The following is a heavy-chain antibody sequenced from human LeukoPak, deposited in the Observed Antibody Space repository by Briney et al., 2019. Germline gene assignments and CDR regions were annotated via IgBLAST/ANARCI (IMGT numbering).Heavy chain of an antibody. CDR3: ARHVTVHYSSFDY. CDR1: GGSINGYF. Sequence: SETLPLTCTVSGGSINGYFWSWIRQPPGKGLEWIGYIYYSGSTNYNPSLKSRVTISLDTSKKQFSLNLTSVTAADTAVYYCARHVTVHYSSFDYWGQGTLVTVSS. CDR2: IYYSGST. J-gene: IGHJ4*02. V-gene: IGHV4-59*08. D-gene: IGHD2-15*01.